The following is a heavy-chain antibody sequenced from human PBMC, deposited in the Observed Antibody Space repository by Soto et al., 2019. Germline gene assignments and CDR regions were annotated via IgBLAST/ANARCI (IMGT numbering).Heavy chain of an antibody. V-gene: IGHV4-4*07. Sequence: SETLSLTCSVSGGSINSYWWSWIRQPAGKGLEWIGRVYSSGTTDYNPSLNSRATLSVETSKNQFSLKLSSVTAADTAVFYCARDIGSYAYGEGYWGQGIQVTVSS. CDR3: ARDIGSYAYGEGY. CDR2: VYSSGTT. CDR1: GGSINSYW. D-gene: IGHD3-10*01. J-gene: IGHJ4*02.